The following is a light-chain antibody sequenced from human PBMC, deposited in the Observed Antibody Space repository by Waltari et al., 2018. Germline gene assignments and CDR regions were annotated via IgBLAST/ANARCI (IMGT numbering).Light chain of an antibody. CDR1: SIDVGGYNY. CDR3: SSYTTGSAWV. V-gene: IGLV2-14*01. J-gene: IGLJ3*02. Sequence: QSALTQPASVSGSPGQSITISCTGTSIDVGGYNYVSCYQQHPGKAPKLMIYEVSKRPSGGYTRLPGSKSGNPASLTIPGLQAEDESDYYCSSYTTGSAWVFGGGTKLTVL. CDR2: EVS.